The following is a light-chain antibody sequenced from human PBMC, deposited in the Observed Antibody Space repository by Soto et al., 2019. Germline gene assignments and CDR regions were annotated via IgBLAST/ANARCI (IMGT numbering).Light chain of an antibody. CDR3: QQFFRIPRT. CDR1: QRSLDTYNNGNY. Sequence: VMSPYPASLLPFLGERATFSSKSSQRSLDTYNNGNYQTWYQQNPVQFPELLINWGSTPQSGVPDRFSGTGSGTDFTLTSASLHAEDVAVYYRQQFFRIPRTFGGGTKVDIK. CDR2: WGS. J-gene: IGKJ4*01. V-gene: IGKV4-1*01.